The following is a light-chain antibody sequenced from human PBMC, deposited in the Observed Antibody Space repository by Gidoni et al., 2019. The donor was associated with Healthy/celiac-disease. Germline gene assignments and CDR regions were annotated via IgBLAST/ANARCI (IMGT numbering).Light chain of an antibody. CDR2: AAS. CDR3: QQSYSTLT. CDR1: QSISSY. J-gene: IGKJ4*01. V-gene: IGKV1-39*01. Sequence: DIPMTQSPSSLSASVGDRVTITCRASQSISSYLNWYQQKPGKAPKLLIYAASSLQSGVPSRFSGSGSGTDFTLTISSLQPEDFATYYCQQSYSTLTFXGXTKVEIK.